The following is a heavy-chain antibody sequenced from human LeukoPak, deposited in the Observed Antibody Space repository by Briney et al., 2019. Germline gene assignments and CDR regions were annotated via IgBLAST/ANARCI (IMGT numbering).Heavy chain of an antibody. CDR1: GYTFTSYG. V-gene: IGHV1-18*01. J-gene: IGHJ4*02. CDR2: ISAYNGNT. Sequence: ASVKVSCKASGYTFTSYGISWVRQAPGQGLEWMGWISAYNGNTNYAQKLQGRVTMTTDTSTSTAYMELRSLRSDDTAVYYCARPIAVAANGVYYFDYWGQGTLVTVSS. D-gene: IGHD6-19*01. CDR3: ARPIAVAANGVYYFDY.